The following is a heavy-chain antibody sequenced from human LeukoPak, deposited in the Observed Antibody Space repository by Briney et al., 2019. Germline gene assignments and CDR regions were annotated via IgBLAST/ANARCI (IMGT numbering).Heavy chain of an antibody. Sequence: PGGSLRPSCTTSRFTFGDYAMSWFRQAPGKGLEWVAFIRSKAYGGTTEYAASVKGRFTMSRDDSKSIAYLQMNSLKTEDTAVYYCTRGGYYDSSGYPYFDYWGRGTLVTVSS. CDR1: RFTFGDYA. CDR3: TRGGYYDSSGYPYFDY. CDR2: IRSKAYGGTT. D-gene: IGHD3-22*01. J-gene: IGHJ4*02. V-gene: IGHV3-49*03.